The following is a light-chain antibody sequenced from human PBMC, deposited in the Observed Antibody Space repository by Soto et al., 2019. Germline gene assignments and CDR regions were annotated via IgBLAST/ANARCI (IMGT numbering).Light chain of an antibody. V-gene: IGLV2-8*01. CDR1: SSDVGGYHY. J-gene: IGLJ1*01. CDR2: EVS. CDR3: SSYAGSNNYV. Sequence: QSVLTQPPSASGSPGQSVTISCTGTSSDVGGYHYVSWYQQHPGKAPKLMIYEVSKRPSGVPDRFSGSKSGNTASLTVSGLQAEDEADYYCSSYAGSNNYVFGPGTKLTVL.